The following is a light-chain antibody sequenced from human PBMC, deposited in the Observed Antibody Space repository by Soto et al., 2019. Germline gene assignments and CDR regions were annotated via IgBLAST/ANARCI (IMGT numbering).Light chain of an antibody. CDR1: QSLSSN. CDR2: GAS. J-gene: IGKJ5*01. V-gene: IGKV3-15*01. Sequence: EIVMTQSPATLSVSPGERATLSCRASQSLSSNLAWYQQKPGQAPRLLIYGASTRATGIPARFSGSGSGTDYTLTISSLEPEDFAVYYCQQRSNWRSITFGQGTRLEIK. CDR3: QQRSNWRSIT.